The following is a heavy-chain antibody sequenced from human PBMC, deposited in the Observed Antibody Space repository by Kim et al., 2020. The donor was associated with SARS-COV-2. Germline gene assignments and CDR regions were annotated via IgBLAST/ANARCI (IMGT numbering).Heavy chain of an antibody. Sequence: GESLKISCKGSGYSFTSYWIGWVRQMPGKGLEWMGIIYPGDSDTRYSPSFQGQVTISADKSISTAYLQWSSLKASDTAMYYCARRLAAAGTRPYYFDYWGQGTLVTVSS. CDR1: GYSFTSYW. V-gene: IGHV5-51*01. J-gene: IGHJ4*02. CDR2: IYPGDSDT. CDR3: ARRLAAAGTRPYYFDY. D-gene: IGHD6-13*01.